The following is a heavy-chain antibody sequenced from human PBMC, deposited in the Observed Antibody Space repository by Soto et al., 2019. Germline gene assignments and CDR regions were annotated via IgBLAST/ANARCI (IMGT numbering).Heavy chain of an antibody. Sequence: PGGSLRLSCAASGFTFSSYSMNWVRQAPGKGLEWVSYISSSSSTIYYADSVKGRFTISRDNAKNSLYLQMNSLRDEDTAVYYCASSLGYCSSTSCYGDYYYGMDVWGQGTTVIVSS. D-gene: IGHD2-2*01. J-gene: IGHJ6*02. CDR3: ASSLGYCSSTSCYGDYYYGMDV. CDR2: ISSSSSTI. V-gene: IGHV3-48*02. CDR1: GFTFSSYS.